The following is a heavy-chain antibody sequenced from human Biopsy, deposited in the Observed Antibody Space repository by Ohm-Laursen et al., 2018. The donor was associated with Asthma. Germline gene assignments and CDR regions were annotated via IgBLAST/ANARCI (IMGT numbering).Heavy chain of an antibody. CDR2: IYRNGDT. CDR3: ARGWNCGGDCYSLDY. V-gene: IGHV4-30-2*06. D-gene: IGHD2-21*02. CDR1: GDSIDSGDYS. Sequence: TLSLTCAVSGDSIDSGDYSWTWIRQSPGVGLEWIGYIYRNGDTYYNPTLKNRVTISIDRSKNHFSLRLRSVTAADTAVYYCARGWNCGGDCYSLDYWGQGTLVTVSS. J-gene: IGHJ4*02.